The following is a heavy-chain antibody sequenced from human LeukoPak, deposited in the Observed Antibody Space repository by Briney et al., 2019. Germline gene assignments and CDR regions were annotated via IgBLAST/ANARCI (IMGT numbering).Heavy chain of an antibody. D-gene: IGHD6-19*01. CDR2: ISGSGGST. CDR3: AKGRTRIAVAPFNFDY. J-gene: IGHJ4*02. V-gene: IGHV3-23*01. CDR1: GFTFSNFL. Sequence: PGGSLRLSCAASGFTFSNFLMTWVRQAPGKGPEWVSAISGSGGSTYYADSVKGRFTISRDNSKNTLYLQMNSLRAEDTAVYYCAKGRTRIAVAPFNFDYWGQGTLVTVSS.